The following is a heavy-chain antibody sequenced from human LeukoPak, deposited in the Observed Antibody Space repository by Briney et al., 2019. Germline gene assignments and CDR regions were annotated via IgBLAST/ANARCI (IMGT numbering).Heavy chain of an antibody. V-gene: IGHV3-53*01. CDR3: ARIATGWGVDYFDY. J-gene: IGHJ4*02. CDR1: GFTVSSNY. D-gene: IGHD3-9*01. CDR2: IYSGGST. Sequence: GGSLRLSCAASGFTVSSNYMSWVRQAPGKGLEWVSVIYSGGSTYYADSVKGRFTISGDNSKNTLYLQMNSLRAEDTAVYYCARIATGWGVDYFDYWGQGTLVTVSS.